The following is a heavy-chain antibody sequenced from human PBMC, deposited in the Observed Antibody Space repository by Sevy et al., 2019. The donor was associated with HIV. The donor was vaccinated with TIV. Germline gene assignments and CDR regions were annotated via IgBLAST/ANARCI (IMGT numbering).Heavy chain of an antibody. V-gene: IGHV1-8*02. Sequence: ASVKVSCKASGDTFSTYDINWVRQAPGQGLEWMGWMSPKSGSTGFAQKFQGRLTMTRDTSINTAYMELSSLRSEDTAVYYCPSGGSGDVWNYGYYYYGMDVWGQGTTVTVSS. CDR2: MSPKSGST. CDR3: PSGGSGDVWNYGYYYYGMDV. D-gene: IGHD3-3*01. CDR1: GDTFSTYD. J-gene: IGHJ6*02.